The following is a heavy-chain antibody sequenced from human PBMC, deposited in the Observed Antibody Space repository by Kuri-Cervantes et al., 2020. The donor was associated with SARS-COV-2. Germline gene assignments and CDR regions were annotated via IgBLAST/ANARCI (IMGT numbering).Heavy chain of an antibody. V-gene: IGHV1-69*10. J-gene: IGHJ6*02. CDR3: ARTGDYYYGMDV. CDR1: GGTFSSYA. CDR2: IIPIFGIA. Sequence: SVKVSCKASGGTFSSYAISWVRQAPGQGLEWMGGIIPIFGIANYAQKFQGRVTITADKSTSTAYMELSSLRSDDTAVYYCARTGDYYYGMDVWGQGTTVTVSS. D-gene: IGHD7-27*01.